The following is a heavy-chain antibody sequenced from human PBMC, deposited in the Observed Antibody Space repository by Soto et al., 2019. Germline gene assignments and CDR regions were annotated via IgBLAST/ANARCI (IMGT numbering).Heavy chain of an antibody. J-gene: IGHJ4*02. D-gene: IGHD6-6*01. CDR2: ISYDGSNK. CDR1: GFTFSSYG. CDR3: AKDEPTRSPGGEYSSSSLDY. Sequence: PGGSLRLSCAASGFTFSSYGMHWVRQAPGKGLEWVAVISYDGSNKYYADSVKGRFTISRDNSKNTLYLQMNSLRAEDTAVYYCAKDEPTRSPGGEYSSSSLDYWGQGTLVTVSS. V-gene: IGHV3-30*18.